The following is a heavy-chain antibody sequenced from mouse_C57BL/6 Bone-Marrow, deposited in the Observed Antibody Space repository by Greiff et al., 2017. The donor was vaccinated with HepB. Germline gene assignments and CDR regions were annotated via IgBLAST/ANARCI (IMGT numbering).Heavy chain of an antibody. CDR2: ISDGGSYT. J-gene: IGHJ2*01. D-gene: IGHD2-2*01. Sequence: EVKLMESGGGLVKPGGSLKLSCAASGFTFSSYAMSWVRQTPEKRLEWVATISDGGSYTYYPDNVKGRFTISRDNAKNNLYLQMSHLKSEDTAMYYCARDRGVTTDFDYWGQGTTLTVSS. V-gene: IGHV5-4*01. CDR1: GFTFSSYA. CDR3: ARDRGVTTDFDY.